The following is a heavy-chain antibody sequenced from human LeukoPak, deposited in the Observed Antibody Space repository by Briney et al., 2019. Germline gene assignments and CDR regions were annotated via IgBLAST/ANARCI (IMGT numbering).Heavy chain of an antibody. J-gene: IGHJ4*02. CDR2: ISWNTGRI. D-gene: IGHD4-17*01. V-gene: IGHV3-9*01. Sequence: GGSLRLSCAVSGFTFGEYAMHWVRQAPGKGLEWVSGISWNTGRIGYADSVKGRFSISRDNAKNSLYLQMNSLRTEDTAFYYCAKEVTYGAYGFDYWGQGTLVTVSS. CDR1: GFTFGEYA. CDR3: AKEVTYGAYGFDY.